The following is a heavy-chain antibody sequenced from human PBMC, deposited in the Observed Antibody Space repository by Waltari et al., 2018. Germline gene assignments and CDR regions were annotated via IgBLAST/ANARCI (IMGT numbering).Heavy chain of an antibody. Sequence: EVQLVESGGGLVKPGGSLRLSCAASGVTVSRYRMTWLRRAPGKGLEWVSSISSSSSYIYYADSVKGRFTISRDNAKNSLYLQMNSLRAEDTAVYYCARKSGSSGYYYFDYWGQGTLVTVSS. J-gene: IGHJ4*02. V-gene: IGHV3-21*01. CDR2: ISSSSSYI. CDR1: GVTVSRYR. CDR3: ARKSGSSGYYYFDY. D-gene: IGHD3-22*01.